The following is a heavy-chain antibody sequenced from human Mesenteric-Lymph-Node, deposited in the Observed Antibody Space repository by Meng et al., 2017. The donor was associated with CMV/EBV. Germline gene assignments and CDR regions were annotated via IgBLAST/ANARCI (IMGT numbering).Heavy chain of an antibody. J-gene: IGHJ4*02. CDR1: GGSFSGYY. D-gene: IGHD6-13*01. CDR3: ARGFASSSSWYVDY. CDR2: ISHSGAT. Sequence: SETLSLTCAVYGGSFSGYYWTWIRQTPGKGLEWIGEISHSGATTYNPSLKSRVSILIDTSKNHFSLNLTSVTAADTAVYYCARGFASSSSWYVDYWGQGTLVTVSS. V-gene: IGHV4-34*01.